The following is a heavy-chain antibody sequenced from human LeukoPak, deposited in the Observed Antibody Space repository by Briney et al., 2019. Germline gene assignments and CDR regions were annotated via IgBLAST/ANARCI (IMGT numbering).Heavy chain of an antibody. Sequence: PGESLQISCKGFGCSFTSYWIGWVRPVPGKGLEWMGIIYPGDSDTRYSPSFQGQVTISADKSISTAYLQWSSLKASDTAMYYCARVKAEDAPNHFDYWGQGTLVTVSS. D-gene: IGHD2-15*01. V-gene: IGHV5-51*01. CDR1: GCSFTSYW. CDR2: IYPGDSDT. J-gene: IGHJ4*02. CDR3: ARVKAEDAPNHFDY.